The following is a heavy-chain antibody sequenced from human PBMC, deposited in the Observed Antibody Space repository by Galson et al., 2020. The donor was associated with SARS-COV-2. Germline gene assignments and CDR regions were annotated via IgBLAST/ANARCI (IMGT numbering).Heavy chain of an antibody. CDR3: ASLHGDAWLGPRSAFDY. V-gene: IGHV1-2*06. Sequence: ASVKVSYKPSGYTFTDYYIHWVRQAPRQGLEWMGRINPNTGATNYAQRFQGRVTLTSDRSTSAAYMELSGLNSDDMAVYYCASLHGDAWLGPRSAFDYWGQGTLVAVSS. CDR1: GYTFTDYY. CDR2: INPNTGAT. J-gene: IGHJ4*02. D-gene: IGHD3-22*01.